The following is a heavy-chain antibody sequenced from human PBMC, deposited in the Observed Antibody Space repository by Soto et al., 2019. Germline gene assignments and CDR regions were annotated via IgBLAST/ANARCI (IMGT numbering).Heavy chain of an antibody. Sequence: EVQLVESGGGLVKPGGSLRLSCAASGFTFSSYSMNWVRQPPGKGLEWVSSISSSSSYIYYTDSVKGRFTISRDNAKNSLYLQMNSLRAEDTAVYYCARVTGSGWYSSLDYWGQGTLVTVSS. D-gene: IGHD6-19*01. V-gene: IGHV3-21*01. CDR1: GFTFSSYS. CDR3: ARVTGSGWYSSLDY. J-gene: IGHJ4*02. CDR2: ISSSSSYI.